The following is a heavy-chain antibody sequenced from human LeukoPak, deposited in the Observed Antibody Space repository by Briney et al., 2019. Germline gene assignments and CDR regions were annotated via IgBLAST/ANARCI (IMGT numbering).Heavy chain of an antibody. D-gene: IGHD1-14*01. CDR2: INSGGST. Sequence: GGSLRLSCAASGLTVSSNSMSWVRQAPGKGLEWVSLINSGGSTYYADSVKGRFTISRDNSKNTVYLQMNSLRVEDTAVYYCARDQGAYNVWGRGTMVTVS. CDR1: GLTVSSNS. V-gene: IGHV3-66*02. CDR3: ARDQGAYNV. J-gene: IGHJ3*01.